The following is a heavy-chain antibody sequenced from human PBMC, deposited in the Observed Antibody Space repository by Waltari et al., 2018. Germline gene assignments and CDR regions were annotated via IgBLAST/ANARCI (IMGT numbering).Heavy chain of an antibody. CDR3: ARRQLGGAFDP. CDR2: IIPIFVTAP. V-gene: IGHV1-69*12. D-gene: IGHD3-16*01. Sequence: QVQLVQSGAEVKKPGSSVKVSCKASGGTFGSYAISWVRQAPGEGLEGMGGIIPIFVTAPNYAQKFQGRLTVTADESTATVYMDLSSLRSDDTAVYYCARRQLGGAFDPWGQGTLVSVSS. J-gene: IGHJ5*02. CDR1: GGTFGSYA.